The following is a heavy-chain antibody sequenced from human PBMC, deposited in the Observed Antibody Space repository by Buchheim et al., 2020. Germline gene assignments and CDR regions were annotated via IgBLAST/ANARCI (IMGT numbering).Heavy chain of an antibody. CDR1: GFSFSTTW. CDR2: IAPDGTEK. CDR3: ARDEI. V-gene: IGHV3-7*01. Sequence: EVQLVESGGGLVQPGGSLRLSCAASGFSFSTTWMSWVRQAPGRGLEWVANIAPDGTEKYYVDSVKGRFTISRDNPADSLYPQMSGLRFEDTAVYYCARDEIWGQGTL. J-gene: IGHJ4*02.